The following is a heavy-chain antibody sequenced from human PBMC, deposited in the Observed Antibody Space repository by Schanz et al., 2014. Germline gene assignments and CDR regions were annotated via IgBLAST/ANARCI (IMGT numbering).Heavy chain of an antibody. CDR3: VRDELLWFGEVLSLDY. Sequence: EVQLLESGGGLVQPGGSLRLSCLASGFAFSSYGMNWLRQAPGKGLEWVSAISGSGGTTYYADSVKGRFTISRDNSNKTMDLQMNSLRAEDTALYYCVRDELLWFGEVLSLDYWGQGALVTVSS. V-gene: IGHV3-23*01. D-gene: IGHD3-10*01. J-gene: IGHJ4*02. CDR2: ISGSGGTT. CDR1: GFAFSSYG.